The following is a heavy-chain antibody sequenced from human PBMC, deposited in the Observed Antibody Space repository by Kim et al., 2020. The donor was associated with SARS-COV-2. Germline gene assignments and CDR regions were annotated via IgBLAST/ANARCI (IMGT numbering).Heavy chain of an antibody. CDR1: GFTFSDYY. J-gene: IGHJ6*02. CDR2: ISSSGSTI. D-gene: IGHD2-15*01. CDR3: ARDQDIVVVVAAYYGMDV. Sequence: GGSLRLSCAASGFTFSDYYMSWIRQAPGKGLEWVSYISSSGSTIYYADSAKGRFTISRDNAKNSLYLQMNSLRAEDTAVYYCARDQDIVVVVAAYYGMDVWGQGTTVTVSS. V-gene: IGHV3-11*01.